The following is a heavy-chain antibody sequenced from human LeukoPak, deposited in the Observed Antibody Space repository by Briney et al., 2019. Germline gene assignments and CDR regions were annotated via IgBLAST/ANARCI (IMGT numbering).Heavy chain of an antibody. J-gene: IGHJ3*02. V-gene: IGHV1-69*04. CDR2: IIPILGIA. D-gene: IGHD3-22*01. Sequence: GASVKVSCKASGYTFTSYGISWVRQAPGQGLEWMGRIIPILGIANYAQKFQGRVTITADKSTSTAYMELSSLRSEDTAVYYCAREARITMIVVVTTDAFDIWGQGTMVTVSS. CDR1: GYTFTSYG. CDR3: AREARITMIVVVTTDAFDI.